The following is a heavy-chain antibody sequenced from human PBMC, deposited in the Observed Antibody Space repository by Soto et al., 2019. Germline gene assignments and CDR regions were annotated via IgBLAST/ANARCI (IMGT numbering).Heavy chain of an antibody. CDR3: AILLVDTAMVTPAFDI. CDR2: IIPIFGTA. J-gene: IGHJ3*02. V-gene: IGHV1-69*13. Sequence: ASVKVSCKASGGTFSSYAISWVRQAPGQGLEWMGGIIPIFGTANYAQKFQGRVTITADESTSTAYMELSSLRSEDTAVYYCAILLVDTAMVTPAFDIWGQGTMVTVSS. CDR1: GGTFSSYA. D-gene: IGHD5-18*01.